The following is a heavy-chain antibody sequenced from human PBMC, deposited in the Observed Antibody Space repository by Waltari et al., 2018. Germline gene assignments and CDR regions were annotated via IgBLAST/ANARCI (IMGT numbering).Heavy chain of an antibody. CDR1: GGSFSGYY. V-gene: IGHV4-34*01. CDR2: INNSGNT. J-gene: IGHJ4*02. Sequence: QVQLQQWGAGLLKPSETLSLTCAVYGGSFSGYYWSWIRQPPGKGLEWIGRINNSGNTKFNPALESRVTISVDMSKNDFSLTLTSVTAADTAVYYCATEFDQSGTYDFWHYFDYWGQGLQVTVSS. D-gene: IGHD3-3*01. CDR3: ATEFDQSGTYDFWHYFDY.